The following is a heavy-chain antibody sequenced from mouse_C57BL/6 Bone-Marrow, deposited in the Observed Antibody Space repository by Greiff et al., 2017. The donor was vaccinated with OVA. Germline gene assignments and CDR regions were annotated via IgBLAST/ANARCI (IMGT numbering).Heavy chain of an antibody. CDR3: ARHYGSSVYAMDY. D-gene: IGHD1-1*01. Sequence: QVQLQQSGAELVRPGASVKMSCKASGYTFTSYNMYWVKQTPRQGLEWIGAIYPGNGDTSYNQKFKGKATLTVDKSSSTAYMQLSSLTSEDSAVYFCARHYGSSVYAMDYWGQGTSVTVSS. CDR2: IYPGNGDT. J-gene: IGHJ4*01. CDR1: GYTFTSYN. V-gene: IGHV1-12*01.